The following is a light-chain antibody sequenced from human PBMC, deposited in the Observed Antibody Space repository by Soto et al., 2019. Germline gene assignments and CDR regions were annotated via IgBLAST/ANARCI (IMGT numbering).Light chain of an antibody. CDR2: GND. Sequence: QSALTQPPSASGTPGQRVTISRSGTNSNIATYAVNWYQQYPGTAPTLLIYGNDQRPSGVPDRFSGSKSDTSASLAISGLQSEDEADYYCGAWDDRLHGYVFGTGTKVTVL. CDR3: GAWDDRLHGYV. V-gene: IGLV1-44*01. J-gene: IGLJ1*01. CDR1: NSNIATYA.